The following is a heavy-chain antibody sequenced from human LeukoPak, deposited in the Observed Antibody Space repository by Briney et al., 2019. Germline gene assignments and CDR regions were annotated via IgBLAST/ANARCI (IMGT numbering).Heavy chain of an antibody. Sequence: ASVKVSCKVSGYTLTELSMHWVRQAPGKGREGMGGFDPEDGETIYAQKFQGRVTMTEDTSTDTAYMELSSLRSEDTAVYYCATDSTAARELDYWGQGTLVTVSS. CDR1: GYTLTELS. V-gene: IGHV1-24*01. CDR2: FDPEDGET. D-gene: IGHD2-21*02. J-gene: IGHJ4*02. CDR3: ATDSTAARELDY.